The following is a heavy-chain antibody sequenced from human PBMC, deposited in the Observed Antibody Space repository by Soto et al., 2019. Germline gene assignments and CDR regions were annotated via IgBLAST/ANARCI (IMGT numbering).Heavy chain of an antibody. V-gene: IGHV3-20*04. J-gene: IGHJ6*02. CDR1: GFTFDDYG. CDR3: ARGGPGIYYYYFAMYV. Sequence: EVQLVDSGGGVVRPGGSLRISCAASGFTFDDYGMSWVRQAPGKGLEWFSGINWNGGSPGYADSVKGRFTISRYNAKNSLFRQMNSLSADDTALYYCARGGPGIYYYYFAMYVWGQGTTVTVSS. CDR2: INWNGGSP.